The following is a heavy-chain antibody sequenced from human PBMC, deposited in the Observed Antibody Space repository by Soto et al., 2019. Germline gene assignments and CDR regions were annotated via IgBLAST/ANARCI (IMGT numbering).Heavy chain of an antibody. J-gene: IGHJ4*02. Sequence: GESLKIPCKGSGYSCTSYWIGCVRHVPGKGLEWMGIIYPGDSDTRYSPSFQGQVTISADKSISTAYLQWSSLKASDTAMYYCARLYSSSSRYYFDYWGQGTLVTVSS. V-gene: IGHV5-51*01. CDR2: IYPGDSDT. CDR1: GYSCTSYW. D-gene: IGHD6-6*01. CDR3: ARLYSSSSRYYFDY.